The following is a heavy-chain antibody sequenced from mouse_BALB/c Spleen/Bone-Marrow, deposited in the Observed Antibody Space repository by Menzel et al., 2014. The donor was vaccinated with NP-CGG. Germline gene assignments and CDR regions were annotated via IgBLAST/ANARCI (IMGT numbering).Heavy chain of an antibody. D-gene: IGHD2-4*01. CDR2: ISYSGST. V-gene: IGHV3-2*02. J-gene: IGHJ3*01. CDR3: ARSSSYDYDVGFAY. CDR1: GYSITRDYA. Sequence: VQLMQSGPGLVKPSQSLSLTCIVTGYSITRDYAWNWIRQFPGNKLEWMGYISYSGSTTYNPSLESRISITRDTSKNQFFLQLNSVTTEDTATYYCARSSSYDYDVGFAYWGQGTLVTVSA.